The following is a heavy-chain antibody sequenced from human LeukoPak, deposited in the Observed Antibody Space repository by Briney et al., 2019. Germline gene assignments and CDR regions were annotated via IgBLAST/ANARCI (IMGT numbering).Heavy chain of an antibody. V-gene: IGHV3-23*01. D-gene: IGHD1-26*01. CDR3: AKGGNYYPFDY. CDR2: ISGGGGST. J-gene: IGHJ4*02. Sequence: PGGSLRLSCVASGFTFSSYAMSWVRQAPGKGLEWVSGISGGGGSTDYADSVKGRFTISRDNSKNTLYLHMNNLRAEDTAVYYCAKGGNYYPFDYWGQGTLVTVSS. CDR1: GFTFSSYA.